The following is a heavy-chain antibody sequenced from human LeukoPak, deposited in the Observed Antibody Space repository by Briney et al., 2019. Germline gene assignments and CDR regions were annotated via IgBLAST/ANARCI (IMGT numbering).Heavy chain of an antibody. Sequence: SETLSLTCTVSGGSISSYYWSWIRQPPGKGLEWIGYIYYSGSTNYNPSLKSRVTISVDTSKNQFSLKLSSVTAADTAVYYCARLGYYDSSGYWPLWFDPWGQGTLATVSS. CDR2: IYYSGST. CDR1: GGSISSYY. CDR3: ARLGYYDSSGYWPLWFDP. V-gene: IGHV4-59*08. J-gene: IGHJ5*02. D-gene: IGHD3-22*01.